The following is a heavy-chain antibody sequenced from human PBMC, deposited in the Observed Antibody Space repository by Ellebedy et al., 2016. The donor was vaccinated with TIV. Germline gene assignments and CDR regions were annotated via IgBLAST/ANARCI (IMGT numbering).Heavy chain of an antibody. CDR2: FGTAGDT. Sequence: GESLKISCAASGFTFSSYDMHWVRQGTGKGLEWVSAFGTAGDTYYPGSVKGRFTISRENAKNSLYLQITSLGAEDTAVYYCARVRFGDTAVDYWGQGTLVTVSS. V-gene: IGHV3-13*01. CDR3: ARVRFGDTAVDY. D-gene: IGHD2-21*01. J-gene: IGHJ4*03. CDR1: GFTFSSYD.